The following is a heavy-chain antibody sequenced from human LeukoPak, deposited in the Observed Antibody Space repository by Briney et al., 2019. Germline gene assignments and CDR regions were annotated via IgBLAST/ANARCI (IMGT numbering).Heavy chain of an antibody. J-gene: IGHJ4*02. CDR1: GFTVSSNY. V-gene: IGHV3-53*01. CDR3: ARGNVEMATIEGETQSYYFDY. Sequence: GGSLRLSCAASGFTVSSNYMSWVRQAPGKGLEWVSIIYTGGTIYYADSVKGRFTISRDISKNMLYLQMNSLRAEDTAVYYCARGNVEMATIEGETQSYYFDYWGQGTLVTVSS. D-gene: IGHD5-24*01. CDR2: IYTGGTI.